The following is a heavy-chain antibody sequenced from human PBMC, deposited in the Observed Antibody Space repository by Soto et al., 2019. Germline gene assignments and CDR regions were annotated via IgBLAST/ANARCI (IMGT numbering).Heavy chain of an antibody. V-gene: IGHV1-69*01. D-gene: IGHD3-10*02. CDR3: ARGGGPYVWFNEF. J-gene: IGHJ4*02. Sequence: QVQLVQSGPEVKKPGSSVKVSCKDSGGLFSSFAISWVRQAPGQGLEWLGGIIPVFGTTNYAEKFQDRVTINADESTNTAYMELTSLRSGDTAVYYCARGGGPYVWFNEFWGQGTLVTVSS. CDR1: GGLFSSFA. CDR2: IIPVFGTT.